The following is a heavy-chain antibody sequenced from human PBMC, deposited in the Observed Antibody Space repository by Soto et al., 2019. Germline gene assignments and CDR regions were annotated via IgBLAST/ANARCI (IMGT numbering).Heavy chain of an antibody. D-gene: IGHD1-26*01. CDR1: GGSINVYY. CDR3: ARGVGSSPPRY. V-gene: IGHV4-59*01. CDR2: IYDSGSP. J-gene: IGHJ4*02. Sequence: PSETLSLTCTISGGSINVYYWSWIRQPPGQALEWIGYIYDSGSPYYNPSLRSRVIISADTSKNQNSLKLTSATAADTAVYYCARGVGSSPPRYWGRGTLVTVSS.